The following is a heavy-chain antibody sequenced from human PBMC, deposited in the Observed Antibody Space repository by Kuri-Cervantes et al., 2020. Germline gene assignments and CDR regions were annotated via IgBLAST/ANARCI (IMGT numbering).Heavy chain of an antibody. CDR3: ARDSPNYYYYYMDV. CDR2: ISYDGSNK. V-gene: IGHV3-30*04. J-gene: IGHJ6*03. CDR1: GFSFSSYA. Sequence: GGSLRLSCAASGFSFSSYAMHWVRQAPGKGLEWVAVISYDGSNKYYADSVKGRFTISRDNSKNTLYLQMNSLRAEETAVCFCARDSPNYYYYYMDVWGKGTTVTVSS.